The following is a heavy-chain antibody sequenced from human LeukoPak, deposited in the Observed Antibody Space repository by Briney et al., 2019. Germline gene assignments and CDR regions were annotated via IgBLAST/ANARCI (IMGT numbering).Heavy chain of an antibody. Sequence: PGGSLRLSCAASGFTFSSYSMNWVRQAPGKGLGWVSSISSSSSYIYYADSVKGRFTISRDSAKNSLYLQMNSLRAEDTAVYYCARVAENHFDYWGQGTLVTVSS. CDR2: ISSSSSYI. CDR1: GFTFSSYS. V-gene: IGHV3-21*01. J-gene: IGHJ4*02. CDR3: ARVAENHFDY. D-gene: IGHD1-14*01.